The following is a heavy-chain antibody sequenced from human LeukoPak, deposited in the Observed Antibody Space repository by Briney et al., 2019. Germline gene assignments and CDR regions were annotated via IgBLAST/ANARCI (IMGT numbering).Heavy chain of an antibody. J-gene: IGHJ5*02. CDR2: ISYDGNNK. CDR1: GFSFSDYT. D-gene: IGHD2-21*02. V-gene: IGHV3-30*15. Sequence: PGGSLRLSCVASGFSFSDYTLHWVRQAPGRGLEWVALISYDGNNKFCADSVRGRFSISRDNSKNTLFLHMSRLRPEDTGLYYCARGCRDDDCFFVFLYHWGPGAPLTVSS. CDR3: ARGCRDDDCFFVFLYH.